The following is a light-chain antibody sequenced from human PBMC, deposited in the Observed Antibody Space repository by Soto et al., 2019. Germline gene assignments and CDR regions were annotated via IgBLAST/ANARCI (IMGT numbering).Light chain of an antibody. CDR1: QSVASN. V-gene: IGKV3-15*01. CDR3: QQYHNWPPQYT. CDR2: GAS. J-gene: IGKJ2*01. Sequence: EIVMTQSPASLSVSPGDGATLXXXASQSVASNVAWYQQKPGQGPRLLIHGASTRAVGVPARFSGSGPGTDFTLTISSLQSEDFAVYYCQQYHNWPPQYTFGQGTKLQIK.